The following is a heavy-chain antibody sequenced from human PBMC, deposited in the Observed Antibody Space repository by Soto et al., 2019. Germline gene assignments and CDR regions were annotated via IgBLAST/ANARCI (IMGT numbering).Heavy chain of an antibody. J-gene: IGHJ4*02. V-gene: IGHV3-30*18. CDR2: ISYDGSNK. CDR1: GFTFSSYG. D-gene: IGHD5-12*01. Sequence: PGGSLRLSCAASGFTFSSYGMHWVRQAPGKGLEWVAVISYDGSNKYYADSVKGRFTISRDNSKNTLYLQMNSLRAEDTAVYYCAKDRRMTATRGKYYFDYWGQGTLVTVSS. CDR3: AKDRRMTATRGKYYFDY.